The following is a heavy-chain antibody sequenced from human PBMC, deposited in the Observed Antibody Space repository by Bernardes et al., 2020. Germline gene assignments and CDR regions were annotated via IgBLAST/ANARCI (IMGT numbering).Heavy chain of an antibody. Sequence: SETLSLTCAVSGYSISSGYYWGWIRQPPGKGLEWIGSIYHSGSTYYNPSLKSRVTISVDTSKNQFSLKLSSVTAADTAVYYCARGSSGWRAGWFDPWGQGTLVTVSS. V-gene: IGHV4-38-2*01. CDR3: ARGSSGWRAGWFDP. CDR2: IYHSGST. J-gene: IGHJ5*02. CDR1: GYSISSGYY. D-gene: IGHD6-19*01.